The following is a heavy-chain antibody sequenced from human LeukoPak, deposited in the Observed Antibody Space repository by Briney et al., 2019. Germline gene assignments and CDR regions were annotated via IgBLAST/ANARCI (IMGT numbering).Heavy chain of an antibody. J-gene: IGHJ4*02. Sequence: GASVKVSCKASGYTFTSYAMNWVRQAPGQGLEWMGWINPNGGGTNYAQKFQDRVTMTRDTSISTAYMELSSLRSDDTAVYYCARGGAYFDYWGQGTLVTVSS. CDR2: INPNGGGT. D-gene: IGHD1-26*01. V-gene: IGHV1-2*02. CDR1: GYTFTSYA. CDR3: ARGGAYFDY.